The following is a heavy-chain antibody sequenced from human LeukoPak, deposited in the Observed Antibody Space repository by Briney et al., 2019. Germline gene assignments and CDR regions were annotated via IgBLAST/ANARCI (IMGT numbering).Heavy chain of an antibody. Sequence: GGSLRLSCTASGFTFSSYAMNWVRQAPGKGLQWVSTISVSGDNTYYADSVKGRFTISRDNSKNTLYLQMNSLRADDTAIYYCAKRSSGGPYYFDYWGQGTLVTVSS. CDR1: GFTFSSYA. J-gene: IGHJ4*02. V-gene: IGHV3-23*01. CDR3: AKRSSGGPYYFDY. CDR2: ISVSGDNT. D-gene: IGHD3-10*01.